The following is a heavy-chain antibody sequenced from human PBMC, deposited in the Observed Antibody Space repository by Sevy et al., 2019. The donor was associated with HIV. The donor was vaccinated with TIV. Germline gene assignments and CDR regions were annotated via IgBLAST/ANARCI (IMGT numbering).Heavy chain of an antibody. CDR1: NYSISSGYY. J-gene: IGHJ6*03. Sequence: SETLSLTCAVSNYSISSGYYWGWIRQFPGKGLEWIASAHHSGSTYYNPSLKSRVSISVDRSKNQFSLKLNSVTAADTAVYYCARRDLGIDVWGKGTTVTVSS. V-gene: IGHV4-38-2*01. CDR2: AHHSGST. D-gene: IGHD3-16*01. CDR3: ARRDLGIDV.